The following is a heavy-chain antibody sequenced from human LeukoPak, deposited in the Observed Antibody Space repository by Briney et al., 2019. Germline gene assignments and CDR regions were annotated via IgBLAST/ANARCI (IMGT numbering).Heavy chain of an antibody. CDR2: ISSSSSYI. Sequence: GGSLRLSCAASGFTFSSYSMNWVRQAPGKGLEWVSSISSSSSYIYYADSVKGRFTISRDNAKNSLYLQMNSLRAADTAVYYCARDIGAGAVAGEIDYWGQGTLVTVSS. CDR3: ARDIGAGAVAGEIDY. D-gene: IGHD6-19*01. V-gene: IGHV3-21*01. J-gene: IGHJ4*02. CDR1: GFTFSSYS.